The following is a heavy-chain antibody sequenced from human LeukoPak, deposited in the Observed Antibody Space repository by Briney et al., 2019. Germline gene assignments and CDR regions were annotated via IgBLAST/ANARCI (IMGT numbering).Heavy chain of an antibody. V-gene: IGHV1-69*05. CDR3: ASGAYAISRAFHY. Sequence: SSVKVSCKASGGTFSSYAISWVRQAPGQGLEWMGGIIPIFGTANYAQKFQGRVTITTDESTSTAYMELSSLRSEDTAVYYCASGAYAISRAFHYWGQGTLVTVSS. J-gene: IGHJ4*02. CDR1: GGTFSSYA. CDR2: IIPIFGTA. D-gene: IGHD2-8*01.